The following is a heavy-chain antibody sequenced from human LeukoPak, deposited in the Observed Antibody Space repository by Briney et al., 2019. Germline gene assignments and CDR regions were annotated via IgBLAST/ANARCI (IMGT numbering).Heavy chain of an antibody. D-gene: IGHD3-10*01. Sequence: SETLSLTCAVYGGSFSGYYWSWIRQPPGKGLEWIGEINHSGNTNSNPSLKSRVTMSVDTSKNQFSLKLSSLTAADTAVYYCARDSGTTGEVKFDPWGQGTLVTVSS. CDR2: INHSGNT. CDR3: ARDSGTTGEVKFDP. J-gene: IGHJ5*02. CDR1: GGSFSGYY. V-gene: IGHV4-34*01.